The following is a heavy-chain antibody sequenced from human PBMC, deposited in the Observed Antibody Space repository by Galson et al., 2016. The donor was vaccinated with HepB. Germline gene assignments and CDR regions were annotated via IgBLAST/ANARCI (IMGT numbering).Heavy chain of an antibody. CDR1: GDSVSNNNAG. CDR3: ARSYLLGRGLGW. J-gene: IGHJ4*02. Sequence: CAISGDSVSNNNAGWYWIRQSPSRGLECLGRTFYRSNWQNDYAESVKSRITINPDTSRNQFSLQLNSVTPEDTAVYYCARSYLLGRGLGWWGQGTLVTVSS. CDR2: TFYRSNWQN. V-gene: IGHV6-1*01. D-gene: IGHD7-27*01.